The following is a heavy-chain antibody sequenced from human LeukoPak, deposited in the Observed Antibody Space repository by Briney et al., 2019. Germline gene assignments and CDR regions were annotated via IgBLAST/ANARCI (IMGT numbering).Heavy chain of an antibody. V-gene: IGHV3-30*18. CDR2: ISYDGSNK. CDR1: GFTFCNFG. CDR3: AKDRCSSTSCYAYYYYGMDV. J-gene: IGHJ6*04. D-gene: IGHD2-2*01. Sequence: GRSLRLSCAASGFTFCNFGIHCVPPAPGNGLGRVVGISYDGSNKYSADSVKGRFTISRDNSQNTLYLQMNSLRADDTAVYYCAKDRCSSTSCYAYYYYGMDVWGKGATVTVSS.